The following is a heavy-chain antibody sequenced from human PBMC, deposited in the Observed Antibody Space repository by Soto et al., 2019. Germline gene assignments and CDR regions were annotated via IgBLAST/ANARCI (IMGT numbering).Heavy chain of an antibody. Sequence: EVQLVQSGAEVKKPGESLRISCKASGYSFPNSWISWVRQMPGKGLEWMARIDPSDSYINYNPSFQGHVTISTDKSITTAYRQWSSLKASDTAMYYCARLSAANDGSGYWTFDIWDQGTMVTVSS. CDR1: GYSFPNSW. CDR3: ARLSAANDGSGYWTFDI. CDR2: IDPSDSYI. V-gene: IGHV5-10-1*01. D-gene: IGHD3-22*01. J-gene: IGHJ3*02.